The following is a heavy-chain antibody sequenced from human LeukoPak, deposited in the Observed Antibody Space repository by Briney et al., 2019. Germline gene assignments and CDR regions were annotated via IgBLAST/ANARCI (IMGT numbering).Heavy chain of an antibody. Sequence: GESLKISCKGSAYSFTSYWIGCVRQMPGKRLEWIGVIYPGDSDTRYSPSFQGQVPISADKSTSTAYLQWSSLKASDTAMYYCARRYYDNDGYFYFDYWGQGTPVTVSS. V-gene: IGHV5-51*01. CDR3: ARRYYDNDGYFYFDY. J-gene: IGHJ4*02. CDR2: IYPGDSDT. D-gene: IGHD3-22*01. CDR1: AYSFTSYW.